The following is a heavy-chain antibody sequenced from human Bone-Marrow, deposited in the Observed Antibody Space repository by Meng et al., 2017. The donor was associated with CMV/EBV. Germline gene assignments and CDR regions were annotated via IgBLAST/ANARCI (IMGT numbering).Heavy chain of an antibody. V-gene: IGHV4-39*07. CDR1: GGSISSSSYY. D-gene: IGHD6-19*01. CDR2: IYYSGST. J-gene: IGHJ5*02. CDR3: ARDLRLRRAVAAPNWFDP. Sequence: SETLSLTCTVSGGSISSSSYYWDWIRQPPGKGLEWIGSIYYSGSTYYNPSLKSRVTISVDTSKNQFSLKLSSVTAADTAVYYCARDLRLRRAVAAPNWFDPWGQGTLVTVYS.